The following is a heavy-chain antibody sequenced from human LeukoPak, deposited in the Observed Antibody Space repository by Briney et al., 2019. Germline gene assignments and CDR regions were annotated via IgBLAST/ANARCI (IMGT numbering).Heavy chain of an antibody. V-gene: IGHV4-4*02. CDR2: IYHSGST. D-gene: IGHD2-2*01. CDR3: ARDRGSSTSCDVS. J-gene: IGHJ5*02. CDR1: GGSISSSNW. Sequence: SGTLSLTCAVSGGSISSSNWWSWARQPPGKGLEWIGEIYHSGSTNYNPSLESRVTISVDKSKNQFSLKLSSVTAADTAVYYCARDRGSSTSCDVSWGQGTLVTVSS.